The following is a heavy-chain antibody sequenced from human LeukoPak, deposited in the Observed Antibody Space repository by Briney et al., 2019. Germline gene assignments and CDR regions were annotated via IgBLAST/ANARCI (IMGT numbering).Heavy chain of an antibody. Sequence: ASVKVSCKASGYTFTSYYMHWVRQAPGQGLEWMGIINPSGGSTSYAQKFQGRVTMTRDMSTSIVYMELSSLRSEDTAVYYCARNRCSSTSCYLPPSFDPWGQGTLVTVSS. CDR3: ARNRCSSTSCYLPPSFDP. CDR1: GYTFTSYY. V-gene: IGHV1-46*01. D-gene: IGHD2-2*01. J-gene: IGHJ5*02. CDR2: INPSGGST.